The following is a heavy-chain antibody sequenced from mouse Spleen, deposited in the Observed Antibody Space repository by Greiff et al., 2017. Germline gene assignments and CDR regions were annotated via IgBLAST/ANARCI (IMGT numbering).Heavy chain of an antibody. CDR3: ARRYDYDDAASFDY. J-gene: IGHJ2*01. CDR1: GYTFTSYW. Sequence: QVQLKQPGAELVRPGTSVKLSCKASGYTFTSYWIHWVKQRPGQGLEWIGLIDPSDSYTNYNQKFKGKATLTVDTSSSTAYMQLSSLTSEDSAVYYCARRYDYDDAASFDYWGQGTTLTVSS. D-gene: IGHD2-4*01. CDR2: IDPSDSYT. V-gene: IGHV1-59*01.